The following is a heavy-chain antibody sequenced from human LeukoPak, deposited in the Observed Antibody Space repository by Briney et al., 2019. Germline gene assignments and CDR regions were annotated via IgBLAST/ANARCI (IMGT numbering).Heavy chain of an antibody. CDR2: ISWNSGSI. V-gene: IGHV3-9*01. Sequence: GGSLRLSCAASGFTFSSYWMSWVRQAPGKGLEWVSGISWNSGSIGYADSVKGRFTISRDNAKNSLYLQMNSLRAEDTALYYCAKNGYGDNGIDAFDIWGQGTMVTVSS. CDR3: AKNGYGDNGIDAFDI. D-gene: IGHD4-17*01. CDR1: GFTFSSYW. J-gene: IGHJ3*02.